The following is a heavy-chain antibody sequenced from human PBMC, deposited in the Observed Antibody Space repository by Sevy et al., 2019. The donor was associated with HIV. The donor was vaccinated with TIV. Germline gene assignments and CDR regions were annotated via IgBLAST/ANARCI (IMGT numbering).Heavy chain of an antibody. Sequence: GGSLRLSCAASGFTFNDYAMHWVRQAPGKGLEWVSGISWNSDSIGYADSVKGRFTISRDNAKSSLYLQMNNVITEDTAWYYCAKDMRLAIDQQTDAHDIWGQGTMVTVSS. J-gene: IGHJ3*02. CDR2: ISWNSDSI. CDR3: AKDMRLAIDQQTDAHDI. V-gene: IGHV3-9*01. CDR1: GFTFNDYA.